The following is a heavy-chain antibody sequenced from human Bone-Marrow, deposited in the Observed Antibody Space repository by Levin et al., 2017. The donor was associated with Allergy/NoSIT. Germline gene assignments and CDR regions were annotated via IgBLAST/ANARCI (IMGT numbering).Heavy chain of an antibody. CDR3: ARSYGSGNPKNTPPLGNFDY. CDR1: GFTFSDYY. V-gene: IGHV3-11*03. Sequence: GGSLRLSCAASGFTFSDYYMSWIRQAPGKGLEWVSYMGYYSRYTNSADSVKGRFTISRDNAKSSLYLQMNSLRADDTAVYYCARSYGSGNPKNTPPLGNFDYWGQGTLVTVSS. J-gene: IGHJ4*02. D-gene: IGHD3-10*01. CDR2: MGYYSRYT.